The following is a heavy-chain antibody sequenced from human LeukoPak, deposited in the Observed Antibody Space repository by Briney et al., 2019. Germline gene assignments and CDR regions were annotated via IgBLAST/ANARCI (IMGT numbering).Heavy chain of an antibody. D-gene: IGHD3-22*01. J-gene: IGHJ6*02. CDR3: ARVAYDSSGYPLYYYGMDV. CDR2: IIPILGIA. CDR1: GGTFSSYT. V-gene: IGHV1-69*02. Sequence: SVKVSCKASGGTFSSYTISWVRQAPGQGLEWMGRIIPILGIANYAQKFQGRVTITADKSTSTAYMELSSLRSEDTAVYYCARVAYDSSGYPLYYYGMDVWGQGTTVTVSS.